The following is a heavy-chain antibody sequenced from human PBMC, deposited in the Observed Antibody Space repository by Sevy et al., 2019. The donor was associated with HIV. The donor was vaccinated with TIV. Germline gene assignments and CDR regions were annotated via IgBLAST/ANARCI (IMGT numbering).Heavy chain of an antibody. CDR3: ARGNQGSFDF. J-gene: IGHJ3*01. V-gene: IGHV4-30-2*01. Sequence: SETLSLTCAVSGGSISSGGYSWSWIRQPPGKGLEWIGYIYHSGSTYYNPSLKSRVTISVDRSKNQFSLKLSSVTAADTAVYYCARGNQGSFDFWGQGTMVTVSS. CDR1: GGSISSGGYS. CDR2: IYHSGST. D-gene: IGHD2-2*01.